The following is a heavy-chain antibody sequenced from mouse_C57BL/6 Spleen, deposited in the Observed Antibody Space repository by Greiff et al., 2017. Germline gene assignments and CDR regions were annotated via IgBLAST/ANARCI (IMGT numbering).Heavy chain of an antibody. J-gene: IGHJ2*01. CDR1: GYTFTSYG. CDR3: ARTLLRCFDY. Sequence: VQLQQSGAELARPGASVKLSCKASGYTFTSYGISWVKQRTGQGLEWIGEIYPRSGNTYYNEKFKGKDTLTADKSSSTAYMELRSLTSEDSAVYFCARTLLRCFDYWGQGTTLTVSS. V-gene: IGHV1-81*01. CDR2: IYPRSGNT. D-gene: IGHD1-1*01.